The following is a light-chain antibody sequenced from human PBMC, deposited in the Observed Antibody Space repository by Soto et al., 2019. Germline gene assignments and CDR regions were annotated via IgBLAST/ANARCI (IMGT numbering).Light chain of an antibody. Sequence: EIVLTQSPATLSLSPGESATLSCRASQSVTSSLAWYQQRPGQAPRLLIYDASNRATDIPARFSGSGSGTDFTLTISSLEPEDFAVSYCQQRRNWPPITFGGGTKVEIK. CDR3: QQRRNWPPIT. CDR1: QSVTSS. CDR2: DAS. J-gene: IGKJ4*01. V-gene: IGKV3-11*01.